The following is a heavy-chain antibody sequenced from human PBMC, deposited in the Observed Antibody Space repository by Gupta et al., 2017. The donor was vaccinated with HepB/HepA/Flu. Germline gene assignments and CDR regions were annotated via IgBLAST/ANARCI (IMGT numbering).Heavy chain of an antibody. D-gene: IGHD2-21*01. CDR1: GFTFSGSA. Sequence: EVQLVESGGGLVQPGGSLKLSCAASGFTFSGSAMPWVRQASGKGLEWVGRIRSKANSYATAYAASVKGRFTISRDDSKNTAYLQMNSLKTEDTAVYYCTSLWSYYMDVWGKGTTVTVSS. CDR2: IRSKANSYAT. CDR3: TSLWSYYMDV. V-gene: IGHV3-73*02. J-gene: IGHJ6*03.